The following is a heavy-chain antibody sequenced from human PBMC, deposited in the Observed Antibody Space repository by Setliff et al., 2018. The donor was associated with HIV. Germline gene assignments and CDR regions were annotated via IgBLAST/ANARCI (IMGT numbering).Heavy chain of an antibody. CDR3: TRQSPVYGSGAFDI. Sequence: SETLSLTCTVSGDSISSVCYYWSWIRQPAGQDLEWIGRIYTSGNTNYTLSTNYNPSLETRITISLETSRNQFSLRVTSVTATDTALYYCTRQSPVYGSGAFDIWGQGTMVTVSS. D-gene: IGHD2-15*01. CDR2: IYTSGNTNYTLST. CDR1: GDSISSVCYY. J-gene: IGHJ3*02. V-gene: IGHV4-61*02.